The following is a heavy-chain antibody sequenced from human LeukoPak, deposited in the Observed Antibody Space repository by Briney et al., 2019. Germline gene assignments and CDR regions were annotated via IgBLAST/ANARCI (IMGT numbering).Heavy chain of an antibody. D-gene: IGHD3-22*01. CDR3: ANSINYYDSSGYYLDASDI. Sequence: ASVKVSCKASGYTFTSYAMNWVRQAPGQGLECMGWINTNTGNPTYAQGFTGRFVFSLDTSVSTAYLQISSLKAEDTAVYYCANSINYYDSSGYYLDASDIWGQGTMVTVSS. V-gene: IGHV7-4-1*02. CDR1: GYTFTSYA. J-gene: IGHJ3*02. CDR2: INTNTGNP.